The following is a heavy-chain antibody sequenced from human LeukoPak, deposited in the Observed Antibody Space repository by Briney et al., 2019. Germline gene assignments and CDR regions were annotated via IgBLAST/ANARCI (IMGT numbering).Heavy chain of an antibody. J-gene: IGHJ3*02. CDR2: IYHSGST. CDR3: ATEYYDFWSGRPNAFDI. Sequence: PSETLSLTCTVSGYSISSGYYWGWIRQPPGKGLEWIGSIYHSGSTYYNPSLKSRVTISVDTSKNQFSLKLSSVTAAVTAVYYCATEYYDFWSGRPNAFDIWGQGTMVTVSS. CDR1: GYSISSGYY. D-gene: IGHD3-3*01. V-gene: IGHV4-38-2*02.